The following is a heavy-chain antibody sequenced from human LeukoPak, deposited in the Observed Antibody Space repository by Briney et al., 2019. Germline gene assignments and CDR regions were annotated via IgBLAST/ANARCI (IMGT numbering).Heavy chain of an antibody. Sequence: LETLSLTCTVSGGSINNYYWSWIRQPPGKGLEWIGYIYYSGSTNYNPSLKSRVTISLDTSKTQFSLMLTSVTAADTAVYYCARVGSHIFDYWGQGTLVTVSS. CDR3: ARVGSHIFDY. D-gene: IGHD2-21*01. CDR2: IYYSGST. J-gene: IGHJ4*02. CDR1: GGSINNYY. V-gene: IGHV4-59*01.